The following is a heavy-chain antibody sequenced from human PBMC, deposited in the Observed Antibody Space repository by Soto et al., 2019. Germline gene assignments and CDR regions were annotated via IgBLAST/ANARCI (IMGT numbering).Heavy chain of an antibody. V-gene: IGHV3-43*01. D-gene: IGHD1-26*01. CDR1: GFTFDDYT. J-gene: IGHJ4*02. CDR2: ISWDGGST. Sequence: TGGSLRLSCAASGFTFDDYTMHWVRQAPGKGLEWVSLISWDGGSTYYADSVKGRFTISRDNSKNTLYLQMNSLRAEDTALYYCAKVPVGATGRFDYWGQGTLVTVSS. CDR3: AKVPVGATGRFDY.